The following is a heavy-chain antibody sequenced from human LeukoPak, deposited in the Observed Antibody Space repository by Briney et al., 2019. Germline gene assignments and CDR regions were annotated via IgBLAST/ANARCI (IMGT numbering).Heavy chain of an antibody. V-gene: IGHV3-20*04. CDR3: AREGGYSDILTGYYRYSHYYMDV. CDR2: INWNGGST. CDR1: GFTFDDYG. J-gene: IGHJ6*03. D-gene: IGHD3-9*01. Sequence: GGSLRLSCAASGFTFDDYGMSWVRQAPGKGLEWVSGINWNGGSTGYADSVKGRFTISRDNAKNSLYLQMNSLRAEDTALYYCAREGGYSDILTGYYRYSHYYMDVWGKGPTVTVSS.